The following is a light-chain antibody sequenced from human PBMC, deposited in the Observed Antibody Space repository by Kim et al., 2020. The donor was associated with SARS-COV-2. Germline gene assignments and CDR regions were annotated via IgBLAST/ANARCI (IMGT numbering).Light chain of an antibody. CDR3: QQYNSWLLT. Sequence: YVSPGERVPLSCRAHQCVASDLARYQPKPGQAPRLLIFDASNTATGIPGRFSGSGSGTEFTLTISSLQSEDSAIYYCQQYNSWLLTFGQGTKLEIK. V-gene: IGKV3-15*01. CDR1: QCVASD. CDR2: DAS. J-gene: IGKJ2*01.